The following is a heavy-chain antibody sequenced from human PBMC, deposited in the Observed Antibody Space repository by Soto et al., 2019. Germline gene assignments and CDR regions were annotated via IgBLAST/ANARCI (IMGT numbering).Heavy chain of an antibody. J-gene: IGHJ6*02. Sequence: QVQLVQSGAEVKKPGSSVKVFCKASGGTFSSYSISWVRQAPGQGLEWMGGIIPIFGTADYAQKFQGRVTITADESTSTAYMELSSLRSEDTPVYYCATQGLTNYYYYGLDVWGQGTTVTVSS. CDR1: GGTFSSYS. D-gene: IGHD3-22*01. CDR3: ATQGLTNYYYYGLDV. V-gene: IGHV1-69*12. CDR2: IIPIFGTA.